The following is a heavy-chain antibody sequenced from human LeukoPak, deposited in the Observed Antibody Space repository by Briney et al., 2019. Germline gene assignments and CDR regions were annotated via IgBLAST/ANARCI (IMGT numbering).Heavy chain of an antibody. CDR3: ARGYGDYVRYFDY. CDR1: GGPISSYY. CDR2: IYYSGST. Sequence: SETLSLTCTVSGGPISSYYWSWIRQPPGKGLEWIGYIYYSGSTNYNPSLKSRVTISVDTSKNQFSLKLSSVTAADTAVYYCARGYGDYVRYFDYWGQGTLVTVSS. D-gene: IGHD4-17*01. J-gene: IGHJ4*02. V-gene: IGHV4-59*01.